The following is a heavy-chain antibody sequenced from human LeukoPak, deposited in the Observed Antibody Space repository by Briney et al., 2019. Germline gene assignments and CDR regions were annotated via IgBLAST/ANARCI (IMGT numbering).Heavy chain of an antibody. J-gene: IGHJ4*02. CDR3: ARDRGSLEVVDLRTSDF. Sequence: ASVKVSCKASGYIFSNYGITWVRQAPGQGLEWMGWISAYNGDTNYAQKFQTRVTLTTDTYTSTAYMELGSLRSDDTAVYYCARDRGSLEVVDLRTSDFWGQGTLVTVSS. D-gene: IGHD3-22*01. CDR2: ISAYNGDT. CDR1: GYIFSNYG. V-gene: IGHV1-18*01.